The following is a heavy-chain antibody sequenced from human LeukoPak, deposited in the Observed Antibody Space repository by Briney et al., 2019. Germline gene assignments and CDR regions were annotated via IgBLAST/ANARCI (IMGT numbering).Heavy chain of an antibody. V-gene: IGHV3-7*03. D-gene: IGHD2-2*02. CDR1: GFTFSSYW. J-gene: IGHJ5*02. CDR3: AKDGPVVPAAIEDDWFDP. CDR2: IKQDGSEK. Sequence: GGSLRLSCAASGFTFSSYWMSWVRQAPGKGLEWVANIKQDGSEKYYVDPVKGRFTISRDNAKNSLYLQMNSLRAEDTAVYYCAKDGPVVPAAIEDDWFDPWGQGTLVTVSS.